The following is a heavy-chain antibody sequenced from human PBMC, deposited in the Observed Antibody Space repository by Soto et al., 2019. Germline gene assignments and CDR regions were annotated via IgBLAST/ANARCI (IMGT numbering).Heavy chain of an antibody. D-gene: IGHD1-1*01. V-gene: IGHV3-53*01. CDR1: GLTVSGKKY. J-gene: IGHJ3*01. CDR2: LYDVDGT. CDR3: ASWHEREHAYDV. Sequence: DVQLVESGGGLIQPGESLRLSCAAFGLTVSGKKYVAWVRQAPGKGLEWISALYDVDGTYYADSVKGRFTTSTDSSKTTVYLQMNGLRPDDTAVYYCASWHEREHAYDVWGRGTTVAVSS.